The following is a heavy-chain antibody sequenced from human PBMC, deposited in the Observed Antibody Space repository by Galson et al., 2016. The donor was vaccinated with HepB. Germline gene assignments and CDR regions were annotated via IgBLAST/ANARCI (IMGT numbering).Heavy chain of an antibody. Sequence: LRLSCAASGFTLNNYAMHWVRQAPGKGLEWVAAIWYDGSNKYYAASVEGRFTISRDNSKNTLFLQMNSLRAEDTAVYYCVRARGSYASGIGHWGQGTLVTVSS. V-gene: IGHV3-33*01. CDR2: IWYDGSNK. CDR3: VRARGSYASGIGH. J-gene: IGHJ4*02. CDR1: GFTLNNYA. D-gene: IGHD3-10*01.